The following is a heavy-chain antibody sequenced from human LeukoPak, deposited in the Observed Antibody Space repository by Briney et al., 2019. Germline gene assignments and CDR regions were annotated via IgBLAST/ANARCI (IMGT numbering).Heavy chain of an antibody. CDR3: ARNLNGYDPFDY. V-gene: IGHV4-39*07. J-gene: IGHJ4*02. D-gene: IGHD5-12*01. Sequence: SETLSLTCTVSGGSISSSSYYRGWIRQPPGKGLEWIGSIYYSGSTYYNPSLKSRVTISVDTSKNQFSLKLSSVTAADTAVYYCARNLNGYDPFDYWGQGTLVTVSS. CDR2: IYYSGST. CDR1: GGSISSSSYY.